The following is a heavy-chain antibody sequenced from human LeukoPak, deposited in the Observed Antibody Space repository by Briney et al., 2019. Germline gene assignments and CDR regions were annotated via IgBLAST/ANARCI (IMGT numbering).Heavy chain of an antibody. Sequence: GGSLRLSCAASGFTFSSYAMHWVRQAPGKRLEWVAVISYDGSNKYYADSVKGRFTISRDNAKNSLYLQMNSLRVEDTAVYYCARDIAGALDYWGQGTLVTVSS. D-gene: IGHD2-21*01. CDR1: GFTFSSYA. V-gene: IGHV3-30-3*01. CDR2: ISYDGSNK. J-gene: IGHJ4*02. CDR3: ARDIAGALDY.